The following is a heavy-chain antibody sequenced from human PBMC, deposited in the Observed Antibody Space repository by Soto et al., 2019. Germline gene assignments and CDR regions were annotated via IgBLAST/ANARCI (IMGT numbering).Heavy chain of an antibody. D-gene: IGHD1-26*01. J-gene: IGHJ6*02. CDR2: IYYSGST. V-gene: IGHV4-31*03. CDR3: ARVEWEEMSLGMDV. Sequence: PSETLSLTCTVSGGSISSGGYYWSWIRQHPGKGLEWIGYIYYSGSTYYNPSLKSRVTISVDTSKNQFSLKLSSVTAADTAVYYCARVEWEEMSLGMDVWGQGTTVTVSS. CDR1: GGSISSGGYY.